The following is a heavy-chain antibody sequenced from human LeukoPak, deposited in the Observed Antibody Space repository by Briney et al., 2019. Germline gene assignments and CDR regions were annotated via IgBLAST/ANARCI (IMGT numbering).Heavy chain of an antibody. Sequence: GGSLRLSCAASGFTFSSCAMSWVRQAPGKGLEWVSAISGSASGTYYADSVKGRFTISRDNSKNSLYLQMNSLRAEDTAVYYLEKDPLVPPGSVFESCGQGALVTVSS. J-gene: IGHJ4*02. CDR2: ISGSASGT. V-gene: IGHV3-23*01. CDR3: EKDPLVPPGSVFES. CDR1: GFTFSSCA. D-gene: IGHD2-2*01.